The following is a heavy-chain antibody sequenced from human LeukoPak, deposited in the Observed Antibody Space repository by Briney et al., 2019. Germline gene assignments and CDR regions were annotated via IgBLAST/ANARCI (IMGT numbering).Heavy chain of an antibody. Sequence: PSETLSLTCTVSGYSISSGYYWGWIRLPPGKGLEWIGSIYHSGSTYYNPSLKTRCTISVDTSKNQFSLKLSSVTAADTAVYYCARVSNGAFDIWGQGTMVTVSS. J-gene: IGHJ3*02. D-gene: IGHD2-8*01. CDR3: ARVSNGAFDI. V-gene: IGHV4-38-2*02. CDR2: IYHSGST. CDR1: GYSISSGYY.